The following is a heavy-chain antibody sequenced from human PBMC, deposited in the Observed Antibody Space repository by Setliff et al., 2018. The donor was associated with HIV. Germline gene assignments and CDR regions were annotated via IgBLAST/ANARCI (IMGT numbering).Heavy chain of an antibody. D-gene: IGHD2-15*01. V-gene: IGHV3-21*01. Sequence: GESLKISCAASGFTFSSYSMNWVRQAPGKGLEWVSSISSSSSYIYYADSVKGRFTISRDNAKNSLYLQMNSLRAEDTAVYYCARDEVGYCSGGSCYGGFDYWGQGTLVTVSS. CDR2: ISSSSSYI. J-gene: IGHJ4*02. CDR3: ARDEVGYCSGGSCYGGFDY. CDR1: GFTFSSYS.